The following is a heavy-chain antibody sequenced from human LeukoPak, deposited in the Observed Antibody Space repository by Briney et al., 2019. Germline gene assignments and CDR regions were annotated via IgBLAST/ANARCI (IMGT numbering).Heavy chain of an antibody. CDR1: GYTFTGYY. CDR2: INPNSGGT. J-gene: IGHJ4*02. CDR3: ARVRYDGIAVDNY. V-gene: IGHV1-2*06. D-gene: IGHD6-19*01. Sequence: GASVKVSCKASGYTFTGYYMHWVRQAPGQGLEWMGRINPNSGGTNYAQKFQGRVTMTRDTSISTAYMELSLRSDDTAVYYCARVRYDGIAVDNYWGQGTLVTVSS.